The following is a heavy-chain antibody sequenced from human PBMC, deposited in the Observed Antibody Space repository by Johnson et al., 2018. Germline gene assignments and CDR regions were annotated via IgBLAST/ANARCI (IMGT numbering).Heavy chain of an antibody. CDR1: GFPFSIAW. D-gene: IGHD3-10*01. V-gene: IGHV3-15*01. CDR3: TTDWGSGSYSKVAFDI. J-gene: IGHJ3*02. Sequence: EVQLLESGGGLAKPGGSLRLSCAASGFPFSIAWMTWVRQAPGKGLEWVGHIKNKNDGGTPDYAAPVKGRFTISRDDSKNTVSLQMDSLKTEDTAVYYCTTDWGSGSYSKVAFDIWGQGTMVTVSS. CDR2: IKNKNDGGTP.